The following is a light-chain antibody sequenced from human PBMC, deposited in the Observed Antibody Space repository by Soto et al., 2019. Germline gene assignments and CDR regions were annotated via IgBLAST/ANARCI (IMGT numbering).Light chain of an antibody. Sequence: EIVLTQSPGTPSLSPGERATLSCRATQSVTSNYLAWYQQKPGQAPRLLIYGASIRATGIPDRFSGSGSGTDFTLTISRLEPEDFAVYYCQHYGSSPPNTFGQGTKLEIK. J-gene: IGKJ2*01. CDR1: QSVTSNY. CDR3: QHYGSSPPNT. V-gene: IGKV3-20*01. CDR2: GAS.